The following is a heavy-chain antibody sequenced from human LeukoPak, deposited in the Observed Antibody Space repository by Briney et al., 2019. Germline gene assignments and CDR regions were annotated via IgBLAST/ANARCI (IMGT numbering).Heavy chain of an antibody. J-gene: IGHJ4*02. CDR2: LYSDGTT. Sequence: GGSLRLSCAASGFIVSNNYMSWVRQAPGKGLEWVSVLYSDGTTYYADSVKGRFTISRDNSKNTLYLQMNSLTAEDTALHYCARARYCSSTSCFLDYWGQGTLVTVSS. CDR1: GFIVSNNY. D-gene: IGHD2-2*01. V-gene: IGHV3-53*01. CDR3: ARARYCSSTSCFLDY.